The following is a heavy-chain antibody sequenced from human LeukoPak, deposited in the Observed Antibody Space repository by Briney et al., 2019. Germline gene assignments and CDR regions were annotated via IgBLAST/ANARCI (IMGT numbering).Heavy chain of an antibody. J-gene: IGHJ5*02. CDR1: GFTFSSYA. CDR2: ISHDGSNK. CDR3: ARDLGGDGYTDH. D-gene: IGHD5-24*01. V-gene: IGHV3-30*01. Sequence: RTGGSLRLSCAASGFTFSSYAMHWVRQAPGKGLEWVAVISHDGSNKYYADSVKGRFTISRGNSKNTLYLQMNSLRPEDTAVYYCARDLGGDGYTDHWGQGTLVTVSS.